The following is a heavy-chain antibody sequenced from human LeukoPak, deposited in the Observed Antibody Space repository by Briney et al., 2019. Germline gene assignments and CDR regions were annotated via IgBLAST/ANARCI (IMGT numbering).Heavy chain of an antibody. CDR3: ARSSPPTYYHFYYYMDV. Sequence: ASVKVSCKASGYTFTGYYLHWVRQAPGQGLEWMEWTNPSSGGATYAQNFQGRVIITTDTSISTAYMELSSLRSDDTAVYYCARSSPPTYYHFYYYMDVWGKGSTVTVSS. D-gene: IGHD6-13*01. CDR1: GYTFTGYY. V-gene: IGHV1-2*02. J-gene: IGHJ6*03. CDR2: TNPSSGGA.